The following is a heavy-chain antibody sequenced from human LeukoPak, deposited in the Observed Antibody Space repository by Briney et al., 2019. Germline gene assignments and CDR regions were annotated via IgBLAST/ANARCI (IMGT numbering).Heavy chain of an antibody. V-gene: IGHV4-34*01. CDR1: GGSFSGYY. CDR2: INHSGST. CDR3: ASVPIRPTLNAFDI. J-gene: IGHJ3*02. D-gene: IGHD2-21*01. Sequence: PSETLSLTCAVYGGSFSGYYWSWIRQPPGKGLEWIGEINHSGSTYYNPSLKSRVTISVDTSKNQFSLKLSSVTAADTAVYYCASVPIRPTLNAFDIWGQGTMVTVSS.